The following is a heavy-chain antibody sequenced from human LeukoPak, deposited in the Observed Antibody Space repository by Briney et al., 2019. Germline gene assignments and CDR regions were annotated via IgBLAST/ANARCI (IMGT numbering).Heavy chain of an antibody. V-gene: IGHV3-30*04. J-gene: IGHJ4*02. D-gene: IGHD1-26*01. Sequence: GGSLRLSCAASGFTFSSYAMHWVRQAPGKGLEWVAVISYDGSNKYYADSVKGRFTISRDNSNNTLYLQMNSLRAEDTAVYYCARSGSYSGFDYWGQGTLVTVSS. CDR1: GFTFSSYA. CDR2: ISYDGSNK. CDR3: ARSGSYSGFDY.